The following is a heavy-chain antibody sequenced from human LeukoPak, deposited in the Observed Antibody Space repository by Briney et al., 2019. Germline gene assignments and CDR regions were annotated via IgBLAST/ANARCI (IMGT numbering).Heavy chain of an antibody. CDR3: ARTIFGVVINFYFDY. CDR2: INHSGST. V-gene: IGHV4-34*01. Sequence: SETLSLTCAVYGGSFSGYYWSWIRQPLGKGLEWIGEINHSGSTNYNPSLKSRVTISVDTSKNQFSLKLSSVTAADTAVYYCARTIFGVVINFYFDYWGQGALVTVSS. CDR1: GGSFSGYY. D-gene: IGHD3-3*01. J-gene: IGHJ4*02.